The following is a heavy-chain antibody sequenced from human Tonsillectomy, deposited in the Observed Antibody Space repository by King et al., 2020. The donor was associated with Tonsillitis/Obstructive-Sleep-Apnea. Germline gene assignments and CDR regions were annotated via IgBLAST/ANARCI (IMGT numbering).Heavy chain of an antibody. D-gene: IGHD3-16*01. CDR3: AREGGHGMGFDY. V-gene: IGHV3-7*01. CDR2: IKQDGSEK. CDR1: GFTISSYW. J-gene: IGHJ4*02. Sequence: DVQLVESGGGLVQSGGSLRLSCAASGFTISSYWMSWVRQAPGKGLEWEANIKQDGSEKHYVDSVKGRFTISRDNAKNSLYLQLNSLRAEDTAVYYCAREGGHGMGFDYWGQGTLVTDSS.